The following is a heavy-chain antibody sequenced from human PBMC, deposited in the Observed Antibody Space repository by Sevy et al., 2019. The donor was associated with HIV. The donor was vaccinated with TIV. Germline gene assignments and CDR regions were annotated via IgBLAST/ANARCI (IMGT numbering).Heavy chain of an antibody. J-gene: IGHJ6*02. D-gene: IGHD3-10*01. V-gene: IGHV1-58*02. CDR1: GFTFTSSA. Sequence: ASVKVSCKASGFTFTSSAMQWVRQARGQRLEWIGWIVVGSGNTNYAQTFQERVTITRDMSTSTAYMELSSLRSEDTAVYYCAAERYYGSGSYPLYYYYGMDVWGQGTTVSVSS. CDR3: AAERYYGSGSYPLYYYYGMDV. CDR2: IVVGSGNT.